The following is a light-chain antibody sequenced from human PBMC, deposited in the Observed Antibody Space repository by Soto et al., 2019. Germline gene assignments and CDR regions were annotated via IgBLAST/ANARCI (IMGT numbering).Light chain of an antibody. V-gene: IGKV3-20*01. J-gene: IGKJ1*01. CDR2: SVS. CDR1: QSVSSSY. CDR3: LHHGSSLWT. Sequence: ESLFTQSPGTLSFSPVQRATLSFIASQSVSSSYLAWVQQKPGQTPRLLIYSVSSRATGIPDRFSGSGSGTDFTLTISRLEPEDFAMYYCLHHGSSLWTFGQGTKVDIK.